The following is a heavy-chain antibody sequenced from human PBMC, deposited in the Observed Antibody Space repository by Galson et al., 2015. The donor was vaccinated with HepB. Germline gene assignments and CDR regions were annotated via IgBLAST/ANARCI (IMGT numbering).Heavy chain of an antibody. V-gene: IGHV3-23*01. D-gene: IGHD3-3*01. CDR3: ARGRSFTTFGAGGMDV. J-gene: IGHJ6*02. CDR2: ISGSGANT. Sequence: SLRLSCAASGFTFSSYTMSWVRQAPGKGLEWVSSISGSGANTYYADSVKGRFTISRDNSKNTLYLQMNSLRAEDTAVYYCARGRSFTTFGAGGMDVWGQGTTVTVSS. CDR1: GFTFSSYT.